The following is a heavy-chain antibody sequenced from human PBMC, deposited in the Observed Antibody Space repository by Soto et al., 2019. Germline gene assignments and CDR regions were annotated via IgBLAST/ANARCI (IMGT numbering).Heavy chain of an antibody. CDR1: GGTFSSYA. Sequence: QVQLVQSGAEVKKPGSSMKVSCKASGGTFSSYAISWVRQAPGQGLEWMGGIIPIFGTANYAQKFQGRVTIPADKSTSTAYMELSSLRSEDTAVYYCARGRYSRSQGTLGYWGQGTLVTVSS. V-gene: IGHV1-69*06. J-gene: IGHJ4*02. D-gene: IGHD6-6*01. CDR3: ARGRYSRSQGTLGY. CDR2: IIPIFGTA.